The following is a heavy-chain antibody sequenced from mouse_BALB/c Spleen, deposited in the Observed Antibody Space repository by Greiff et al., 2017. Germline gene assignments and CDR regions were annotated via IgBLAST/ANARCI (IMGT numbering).Heavy chain of an antibody. CDR2: ISSGGSYT. CDR1: GFTFSSYT. Sequence: EVHLVESGGGLVKPGGSLKLSCAASGFTFSSYTMSWVRQTPEKRLEWVATISSGGSYTYYPDSVKGRFTISRDNAKNTLYLQMSSLKSEDTAMYYCTRDLGTPYYRAWFAYWGQGTLVTVSA. V-gene: IGHV5-6-4*01. CDR3: TRDLGTPYYRAWFAY. D-gene: IGHD2-14*01. J-gene: IGHJ3*01.